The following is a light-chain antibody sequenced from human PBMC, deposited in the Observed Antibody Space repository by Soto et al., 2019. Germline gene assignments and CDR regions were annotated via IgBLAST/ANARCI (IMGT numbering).Light chain of an antibody. Sequence: QSLLTQPASVSCSPGHSITIACTGINTDVENYNFVSWYQQRPGKAPKLMIYEDYKRPSGVSNRFSGSKSGNTASLTISGLQTEDEADYYCCSHAGFNTPYVFATGTKVTVL. J-gene: IGLJ1*01. V-gene: IGLV2-23*01. CDR3: CSHAGFNTPYV. CDR2: EDY. CDR1: NTDVENYNF.